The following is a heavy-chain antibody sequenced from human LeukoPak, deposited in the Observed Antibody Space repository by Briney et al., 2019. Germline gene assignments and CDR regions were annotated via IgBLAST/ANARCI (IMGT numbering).Heavy chain of an antibody. CDR3: AKAEGYCSGGSCNRYFQH. D-gene: IGHD2-15*01. Sequence: GGSLRLSCAASGFIFSSNAMSWVRQAPGKGLECVSTIGLTSGSTFYADSVKGRFTISRDNSKNTLFLQMNSLRAEDTAVYYCAKAEGYCSGGSCNRYFQHWGQGTLVTVSS. V-gene: IGHV3-23*01. J-gene: IGHJ1*01. CDR2: IGLTSGST. CDR1: GFIFSSNA.